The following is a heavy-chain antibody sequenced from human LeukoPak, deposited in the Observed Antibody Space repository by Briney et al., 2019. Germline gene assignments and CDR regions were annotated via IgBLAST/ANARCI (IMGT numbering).Heavy chain of an antibody. CDR3: ARRAGSSGKFDP. Sequence: GESLKISCKGSGYIFTTNWISWIRQMPGKGLEWMGRIDPSDSETNYSPSFQGHVTISVDKSISTAYLQWSSLKASDTAMYHCARRAGSSGKFDPWGQGTLVIVSS. D-gene: IGHD6-19*01. CDR2: IDPSDSET. J-gene: IGHJ5*02. CDR1: GYIFTTNW. V-gene: IGHV5-10-1*01.